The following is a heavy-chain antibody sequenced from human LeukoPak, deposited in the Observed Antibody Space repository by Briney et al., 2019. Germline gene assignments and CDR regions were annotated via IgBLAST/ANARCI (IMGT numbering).Heavy chain of an antibody. D-gene: IGHD1-26*01. CDR3: AKDDGGSYYIYYYYMDV. CDR2: ISNSGGNT. CDR1: GFTFRNYG. V-gene: IGHV3-23*01. Sequence: GGSLRLSCAASGFTFRNYGMSWVRQAPGKGLEWVSAISNSGGNTYYADSVKGRFTISRDNSRNTLYLQMNSLRAEDTAVYYCAKDDGGSYYIYYYYMDVWGKGTTVTISS. J-gene: IGHJ6*03.